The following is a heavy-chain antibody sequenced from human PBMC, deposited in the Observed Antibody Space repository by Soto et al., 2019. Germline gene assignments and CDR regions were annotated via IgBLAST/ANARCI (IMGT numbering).Heavy chain of an antibody. D-gene: IGHD3-16*02. CDR2: ISSNSDAM. J-gene: IGHJ3*02. CDR3: VRDYQYGFDM. CDR1: GFTFNTFP. Sequence: EVQLVESGGGFVQPGGSLRLSCAASGFTFNTFPMNWVRLAPGKGLEWLSHISSNSDAMYYADSVKGRFTISRDNARNSLYLQMNSRIVDDTAVYYCVRDYQYGFDMWCQGTMVTVSS. V-gene: IGHV3-48*01.